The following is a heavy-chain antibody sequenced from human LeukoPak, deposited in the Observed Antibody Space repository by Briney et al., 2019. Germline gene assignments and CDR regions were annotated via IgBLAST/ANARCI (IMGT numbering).Heavy chain of an antibody. V-gene: IGHV1-2*02. CDR2: INPHSGDT. Sequence: GASVRVSCKASGYIFTASYIHWVRQAPGQGLEWMGWINPHSGDTKFAQKFQGRLTMTTDTAITTGYMELNRPRYDDAAMYYCARKHFGASSPFDYWGQGTLVTVSS. J-gene: IGHJ4*02. CDR1: GYIFTASY. D-gene: IGHD2-21*01. CDR3: ARKHFGASSPFDY.